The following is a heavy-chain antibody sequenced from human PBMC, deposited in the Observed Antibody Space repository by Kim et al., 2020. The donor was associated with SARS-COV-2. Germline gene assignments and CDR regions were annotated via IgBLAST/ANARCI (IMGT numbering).Heavy chain of an antibody. V-gene: IGHV4-30-2*01. CDR1: GGSISSGGYS. Sequence: SETLSLTCAVSGGSISSGGYSWSWIRQPPGKGLVWIGYIYHSGSTYYNPSLKSRVTISVDRSKNQFSLKLSSVTAADTAVYYCATTGGYCSSTSCPFDYWGQGTLVTVSS. D-gene: IGHD2-2*01. CDR3: ATTGGYCSSTSCPFDY. CDR2: IYHSGST. J-gene: IGHJ4*02.